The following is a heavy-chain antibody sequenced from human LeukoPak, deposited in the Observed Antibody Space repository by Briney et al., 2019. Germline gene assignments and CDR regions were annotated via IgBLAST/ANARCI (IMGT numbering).Heavy chain of an antibody. V-gene: IGHV1-69*05. D-gene: IGHD3-22*01. J-gene: IGHJ6*03. Sequence: SEKVSCKASGGTFLNYAFTWVRQAPGQGLEWMGGIIPIFGAANYAQKFQDRVTITTDESTTTVYMELSSLRSDDTAVYYCASSRGLLHYYMDVWGKGTTVTVSS. CDR1: GGTFLNYA. CDR3: ASSRGLLHYYMDV. CDR2: IIPIFGAA.